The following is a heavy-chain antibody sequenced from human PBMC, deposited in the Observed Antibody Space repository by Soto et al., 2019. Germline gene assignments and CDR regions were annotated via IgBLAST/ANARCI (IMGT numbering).Heavy chain of an antibody. V-gene: IGHV1-18*01. J-gene: IGHJ4*02. Sequence: QVHLVQSGAEVKKPGASVKVSCKGSGYDFTTYGITWVRQAPGQGLEWMAWISAHNGNTDYAQKLQGRVTVTSDTSTRTAYMELRSLRSDDTAVYYCARGRYGDYWGQGALVTVSS. CDR3: ARGRYGDY. CDR1: GYDFTTYG. D-gene: IGHD1-1*01. CDR2: ISAHNGNT.